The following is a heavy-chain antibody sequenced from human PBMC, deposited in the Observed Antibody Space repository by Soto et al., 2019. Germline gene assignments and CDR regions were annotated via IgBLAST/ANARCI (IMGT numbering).Heavy chain of an antibody. Sequence: QVQLVESGGGVVQPGRSLRLSCAASGFTFSSYGMHWVRQAPGKGLEWVAVIWYDGSNKYYADSVKGRFTISRDNSKNTLYLQMNSLRAEDTAVYYCARDRQWRLSNYGMDVWGQGTTVTVSS. V-gene: IGHV3-33*01. D-gene: IGHD6-19*01. J-gene: IGHJ6*02. CDR1: GFTFSSYG. CDR3: ARDRQWRLSNYGMDV. CDR2: IWYDGSNK.